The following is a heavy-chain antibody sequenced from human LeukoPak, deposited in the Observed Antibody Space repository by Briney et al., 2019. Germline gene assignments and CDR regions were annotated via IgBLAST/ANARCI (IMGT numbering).Heavy chain of an antibody. Sequence: SETLSLTCTVSGGSISSSSYYWSWIRQPPGKGLEWIGEINHSGSTNYNPSLKSRVTISVDTSKNQFSLKLSSVAAADTAVYYCARLSPPRRKQGFGYWGRGTLVTVSS. D-gene: IGHD3-16*01. V-gene: IGHV4-39*07. CDR3: ARLSPPRRKQGFGY. CDR1: GGSISSSSYY. CDR2: INHSGST. J-gene: IGHJ4*02.